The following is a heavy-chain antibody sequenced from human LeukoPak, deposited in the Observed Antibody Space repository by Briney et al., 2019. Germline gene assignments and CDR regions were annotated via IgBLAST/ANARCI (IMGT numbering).Heavy chain of an antibody. CDR2: IYYSGST. D-gene: IGHD1-26*01. J-gene: IGHJ5*02. CDR3: ARLVVGSSPNTNNWFDP. Sequence: SETLSLTCTVSGGSISSSSYYWGWIRQPPGKGLEWIGSIYYSGSTYYNPSLKSRVTISVDTSKNQFSLKLSSVTAADTAVYYCARLVVGSSPNTNNWFDPWGQGTLVTVSS. V-gene: IGHV4-39*01. CDR1: GGSISSSSYY.